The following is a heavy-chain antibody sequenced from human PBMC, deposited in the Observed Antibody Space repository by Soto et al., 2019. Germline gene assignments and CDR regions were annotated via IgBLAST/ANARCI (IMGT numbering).Heavy chain of an antibody. V-gene: IGHV4-34*01. Sequence: QVHLQQWGAGLLKPSETLSLTCGVYGGSFGTSYWAWIRQSPEKGLEWIGEINHNGDSNYNPSLKRRVTISLDMSEHQFALKLTPVAAADTAVYYCARVTRFPDAFDIWGQGTPVIVSS. CDR2: INHNGDS. CDR1: GGSFGTSY. CDR3: ARVTRFPDAFDI. J-gene: IGHJ3*02.